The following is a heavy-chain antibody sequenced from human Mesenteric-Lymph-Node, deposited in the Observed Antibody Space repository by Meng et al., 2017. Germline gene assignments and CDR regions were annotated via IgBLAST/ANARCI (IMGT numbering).Heavy chain of an antibody. Sequence: GGSLRLSCEGSGYTFQEYAMHWVRQVPGKGLEWVSGIFGRGDRIGYADSVKGRFTISRDDPKRTLYLQMNSLRAEDTALYYCAKDKAGDLDSWGQGTLVTVSS. J-gene: IGHJ4*02. V-gene: IGHV3-9*01. CDR1: GYTFQEYA. D-gene: IGHD2-21*01. CDR3: AKDKAGDLDS. CDR2: IFGRGDRI.